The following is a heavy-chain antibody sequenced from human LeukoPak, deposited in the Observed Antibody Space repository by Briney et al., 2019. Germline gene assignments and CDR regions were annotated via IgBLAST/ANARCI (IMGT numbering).Heavy chain of an antibody. Sequence: SETLSLTCTVSGGSISSYYWSWIRQPPGKGLEWIGYIYYSGSTNYNPSLKSRVTISVDTSKNQFSLKLSSVTAADTAVYYCASVVDTAMDPPYFDYWGQGTLVTVSS. V-gene: IGHV4-59*01. CDR1: GGSISSYY. J-gene: IGHJ4*02. CDR3: ASVVDTAMDPPYFDY. D-gene: IGHD5-18*01. CDR2: IYYSGST.